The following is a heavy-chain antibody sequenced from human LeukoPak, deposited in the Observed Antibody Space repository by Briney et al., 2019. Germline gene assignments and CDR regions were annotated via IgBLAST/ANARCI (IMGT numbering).Heavy chain of an antibody. V-gene: IGHV4-59*08. Sequence: SETLSLTCTVSGGSISSYYWSWIRQPPGKGLEWIGYIYYSGSTKYNPSLKSRVTISVDTSKNQFPLKLSSVTAADTAVYYCARLSYYYMDVWGKGATVTVSS. CDR3: ARLSYYYMDV. J-gene: IGHJ6*03. CDR1: GGSISSYY. CDR2: IYYSGST.